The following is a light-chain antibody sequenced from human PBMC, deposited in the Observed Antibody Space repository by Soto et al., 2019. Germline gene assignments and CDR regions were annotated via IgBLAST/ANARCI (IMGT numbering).Light chain of an antibody. J-gene: IGKJ2*01. CDR2: GAS. CDR3: QQYSSSPQT. Sequence: EIVLTQSPGTLSLSPGERATLSCSASQSVSSSYLAWYQQRPGQAPRLLIYGASSRATDIPDRFSGSGSGTDFTLTISRLEPEDFAVYYCQQYSSSPQTFGQGTKLEIK. V-gene: IGKV3-20*01. CDR1: QSVSSSY.